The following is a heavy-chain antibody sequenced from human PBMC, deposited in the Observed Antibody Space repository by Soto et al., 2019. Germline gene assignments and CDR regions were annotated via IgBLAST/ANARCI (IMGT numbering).Heavy chain of an antibody. CDR2: ISYDGSKK. V-gene: IGHV3-30-3*01. CDR1: GFTFSSYA. CDR3: ARDRISGSSWSYYFDY. J-gene: IGHJ4*02. D-gene: IGHD6-13*01. Sequence: QVQLVEPGGGVVQPGRSLRLSCAASGFTFSSYAMHWVRQAPGTGLEWVAVISYDGSKKYYADSVKGRFTISRDNSKNTLYLQMTSLRAEDTAVYYCARDRISGSSWSYYFDYGGQVTLVTVSS.